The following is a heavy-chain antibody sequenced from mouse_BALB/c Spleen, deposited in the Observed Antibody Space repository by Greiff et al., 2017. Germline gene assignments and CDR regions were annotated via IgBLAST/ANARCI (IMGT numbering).Heavy chain of an antibody. CDR3: ARGSTVAHAMDY. Sequence: EVHLVESGGGLVKPGGSLKLSCAASGFTFSSYAMSWVRQTPEKRLEWVASISSGGSTYYPDSVKGRFTISRDNARNILYLQMSSLRSEDTAMYYCARGSTVAHAMDYWGQGTSVTVSS. D-gene: IGHD1-1*01. V-gene: IGHV5-6-5*01. CDR2: ISSGGST. J-gene: IGHJ4*01. CDR1: GFTFSSYA.